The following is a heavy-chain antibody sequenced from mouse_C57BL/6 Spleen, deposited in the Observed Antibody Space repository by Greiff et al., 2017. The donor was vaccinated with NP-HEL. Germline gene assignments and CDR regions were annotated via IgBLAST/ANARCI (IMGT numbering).Heavy chain of an antibody. V-gene: IGHV1-82*01. Sequence: QVQLKQSGPELVKPGASVKISCMASGYAFSSSWMNWVKQRPGKGLEWIGRIYPGDGDTNYNGTFKGKATLTADKSSSTAYMRLSSLTSEDSAVYFCARGDYDPWFAYWGQGTLVTVSA. CDR3: ARGDYDPWFAY. CDR2: IYPGDGDT. D-gene: IGHD2-4*01. CDR1: GYAFSSSW. J-gene: IGHJ3*01.